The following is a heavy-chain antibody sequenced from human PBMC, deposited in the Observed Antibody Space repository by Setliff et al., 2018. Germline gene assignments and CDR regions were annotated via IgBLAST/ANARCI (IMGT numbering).Heavy chain of an antibody. J-gene: IGHJ3*02. Sequence: ASVKVSCKASGFTFTSYPIHWVRQAPGQRLEWMGWINPDNGNRKYSQRFQGRVTITRDTSASTVFLELSTLRSEDTAVYYCTRDFLGATASFDIWGQGTMVT. CDR2: INPDNGNR. CDR1: GFTFTSYP. V-gene: IGHV1-3*01. CDR3: TRDFLGATASFDI. D-gene: IGHD3-3*01.